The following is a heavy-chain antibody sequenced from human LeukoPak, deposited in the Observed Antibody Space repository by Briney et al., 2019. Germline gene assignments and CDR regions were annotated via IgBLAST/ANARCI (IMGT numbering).Heavy chain of an antibody. CDR2: IYYSGST. J-gene: IGHJ6*03. CDR3: ARGRRFGELPFFFYYYYMDV. Sequence: PSETLSLTCTVSGGSISSSSYCRGWIRQPPGKGLEWIGSIYYSGSTYYNPSLKSRVTISVDTSKNQFSLKLSSVTAADTAVYYCARGRRFGELPFFFYYYYMDVWGKGTTVTVSS. CDR1: GGSISSSSYC. D-gene: IGHD3-10*01. V-gene: IGHV4-39*07.